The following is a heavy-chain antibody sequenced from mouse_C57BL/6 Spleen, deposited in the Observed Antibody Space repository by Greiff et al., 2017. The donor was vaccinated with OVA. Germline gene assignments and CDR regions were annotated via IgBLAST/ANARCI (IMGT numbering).Heavy chain of an antibody. V-gene: IGHV1-82*01. CDR1: GYAFSSSW. CDR3: ARGDTAQATEFAY. J-gene: IGHJ3*01. CDR2: IYPGDGDT. Sequence: QVQLQQSGPELVQPGASVKISCKASGYAFSSSWMNWVKQRPGKGLEWIGRIYPGDGDTNYNGKFKGKATLTADKSSSTAYMQLSSLTSEDSAVYFCARGDTAQATEFAYWGQGTLVTVSA. D-gene: IGHD3-2*02.